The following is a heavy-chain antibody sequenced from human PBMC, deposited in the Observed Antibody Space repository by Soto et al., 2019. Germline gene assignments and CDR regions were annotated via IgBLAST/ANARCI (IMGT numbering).Heavy chain of an antibody. CDR1: GFTFDDYA. V-gene: IGHV3-9*01. D-gene: IGHD3-3*01. CDR2: ISWNSGSI. CDR3: ARAFAADYDFWSGFDY. J-gene: IGHJ4*02. Sequence: EVQLVESGGGLVQPGRSLRLSCAASGFTFDDYAMHWVRQAPGKGLEWFSGISWNSGSIGYADSVKGRFTISRDNAKNALYLQMNSLRAEDTALYYCARAFAADYDFWSGFDYWGQGTLVTVSS.